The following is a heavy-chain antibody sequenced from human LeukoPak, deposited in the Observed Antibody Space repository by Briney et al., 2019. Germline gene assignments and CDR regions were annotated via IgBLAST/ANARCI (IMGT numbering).Heavy chain of an antibody. D-gene: IGHD6-13*01. J-gene: IGHJ4*02. CDR1: GGSISSSSYY. V-gene: IGHV4-39*07. CDR2: IYYSGST. Sequence: KPSETLSLTCTVSGGSISSSSYYWGWIRQPPGKGLEWIGSIYYSGSTYYNPSLKSRVTISVDTSKNQFSLKLSSVTAADTAVYYCARVNSWYSYLDYWGQGTLVTVSS. CDR3: ARVNSWYSYLDY.